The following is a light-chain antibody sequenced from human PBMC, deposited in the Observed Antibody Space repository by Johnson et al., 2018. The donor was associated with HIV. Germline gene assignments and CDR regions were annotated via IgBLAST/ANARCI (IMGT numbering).Light chain of an antibody. CDR3: GTWDSRLSAYV. CDR2: ENN. J-gene: IGLJ1*01. V-gene: IGLV1-51*02. CDR1: SSNIESNY. Sequence: QSVLTQPPSVSAAPGQKVTISCSGSSSNIESNYVSWYQQVPGTAPKLLIYENNKRPSGIPDRFSGSKSGTSASLGITGLQTGDEADYYCGTWDSRLSAYVFGTGTKVTVL.